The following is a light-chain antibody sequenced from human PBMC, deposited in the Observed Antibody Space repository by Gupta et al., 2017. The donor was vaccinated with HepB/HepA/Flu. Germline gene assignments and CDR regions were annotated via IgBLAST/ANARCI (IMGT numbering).Light chain of an antibody. CDR3: QQYGGSPLT. CDR1: QSVSSSY. J-gene: IGKJ4*01. CDR2: GAS. Sequence: EIGLTQSPGTLSLSPGERATLSCRASQSVSSSYLAWYQQKPGQAPRLLIYGASSRASGIPDRFSGSGSGTDFTLTISRLEAEDVAVYYCQQYGGSPLTFGGGTKVEIK. V-gene: IGKV3-20*01.